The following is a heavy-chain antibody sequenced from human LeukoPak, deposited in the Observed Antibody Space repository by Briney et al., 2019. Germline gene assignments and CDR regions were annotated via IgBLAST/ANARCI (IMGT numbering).Heavy chain of an antibody. V-gene: IGHV5-51*01. CDR3: ARQGGSGTSDY. CDR2: MYPGYSDT. D-gene: IGHD3-10*01. CDR1: GYRLTSYW. J-gene: IGHJ4*02. Sequence: GESLKISCKGSGYRLTSYWIAWVRQMPGKGLEGMGIMYPGYSDTRYSPSFQGQVTMSVDRSISTAYLQWSSLEASDNAIYYCARQGGSGTSDYWGQGTLVTVSS.